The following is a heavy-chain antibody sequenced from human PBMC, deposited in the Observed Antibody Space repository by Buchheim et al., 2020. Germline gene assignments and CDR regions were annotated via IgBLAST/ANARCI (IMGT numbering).Heavy chain of an antibody. CDR2: INHSGST. J-gene: IGHJ4*02. D-gene: IGHD5-24*01. CDR3: ARGLGRDGYKYFDY. CDR1: GGSISSSNW. V-gene: IGHV4-4*02. Sequence: QVQLQESGPGLVKPSGTLSLTCAVSGGSISSSNWWSWVRQPPGKGLEWIGEINHSGSTNYNPSLKSRVTISVDTSKNQFSLKLSSVTAADTAVYYCARGLGRDGYKYFDYWGQGTL.